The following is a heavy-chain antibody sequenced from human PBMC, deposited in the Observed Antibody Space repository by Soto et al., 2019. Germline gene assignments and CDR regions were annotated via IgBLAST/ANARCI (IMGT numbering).Heavy chain of an antibody. CDR2: VSFYGRRDNT. CDR3: AKYLYNDNGVQNEH. CDR1: GFTFSSYD. J-gene: IGHJ4*02. Sequence: EVQLLESGGGLVQPGGALRLSCVGSGFTFSSYDMTWVRQAPGKGLEWVSSVSFYGRRDNTYYADSVKGRFTISRDNSRNTVYLQMDNLRVEETAVYYFAKYLYNDNGVQNEHWGQGTLVTVSS. D-gene: IGHD1-1*01. V-gene: IGHV3-23*01.